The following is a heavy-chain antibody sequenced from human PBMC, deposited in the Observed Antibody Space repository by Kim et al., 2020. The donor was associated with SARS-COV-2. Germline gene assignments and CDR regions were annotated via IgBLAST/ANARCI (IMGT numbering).Heavy chain of an antibody. CDR3: VKDEDIVATIFDN. Sequence: YADSVKGRFTISRDNSKNTLYLQMSSLRAEDTAVYYCVKDEDIVATIFDNWGQGTLVTVSS. J-gene: IGHJ4*02. D-gene: IGHD5-12*01. V-gene: IGHV3-64D*06.